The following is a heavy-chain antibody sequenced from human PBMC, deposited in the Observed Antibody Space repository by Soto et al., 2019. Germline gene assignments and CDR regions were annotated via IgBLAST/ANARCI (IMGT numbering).Heavy chain of an antibody. Sequence: GESLKISCKGSGYSFTSYWIGWVRQMPGKGLEWMGIIYPGDSDTRYSPSFQGQVTISADKSISTAYLQWSSLKASDTAMYYCARENGPAGYHYYRLDVWGQGTTVTVSS. CDR1: GYSFTSYW. D-gene: IGHD1-1*01. CDR3: ARENGPAGYHYYRLDV. V-gene: IGHV5-51*01. CDR2: IYPGDSDT. J-gene: IGHJ6*02.